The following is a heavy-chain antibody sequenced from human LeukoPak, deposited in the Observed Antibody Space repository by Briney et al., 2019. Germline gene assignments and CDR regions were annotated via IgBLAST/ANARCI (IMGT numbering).Heavy chain of an antibody. J-gene: IGHJ4*02. CDR2: INPSGGST. CDR3: ASQTTVTTYYFDY. Sequence: VASVKVSCKASGYTFTNYYMHWVRQAPGQGLEWMGIINPSGGSTSYAQKFQGRVTMTRDTSTSTVYMELSSLRSEDTAVYYCASQTTVTTYYFDYWGQGTLVTVSS. V-gene: IGHV1-46*01. D-gene: IGHD4-17*01. CDR1: GYTFTNYY.